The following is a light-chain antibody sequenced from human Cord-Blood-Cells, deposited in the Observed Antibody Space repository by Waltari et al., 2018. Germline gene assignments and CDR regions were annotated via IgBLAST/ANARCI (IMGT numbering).Light chain of an antibody. Sequence: DIQLTQSPSSLSASVGDRVTITCRARQGISNYLAWYQQKPGKVPKLLIYAASTLQSGVPSRFSGSGSGTDFTLTISSLKPEDVATYYCQKYNSAPPWTFGQGTKVEIK. CDR1: QGISNY. V-gene: IGKV1-27*01. CDR2: AAS. J-gene: IGKJ1*01. CDR3: QKYNSAPPWT.